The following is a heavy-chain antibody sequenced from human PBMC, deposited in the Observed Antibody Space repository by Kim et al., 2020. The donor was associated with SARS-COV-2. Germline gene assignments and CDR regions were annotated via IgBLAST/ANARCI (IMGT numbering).Heavy chain of an antibody. Sequence: SETLSLTCTVSGGSVSIGSYYWSWIRQPPGKGLEWIGYSYYSGSTNYNPSLKSRVSISVDTSKNEFSLKLTSVTAADTAVYYCARVPITFGGVIIPYYFDYWGQGTLVTVSS. CDR1: GGSVSIGSYY. D-gene: IGHD3-16*02. V-gene: IGHV4-61*01. CDR2: SYYSGST. CDR3: ARVPITFGGVIIPYYFDY. J-gene: IGHJ4*02.